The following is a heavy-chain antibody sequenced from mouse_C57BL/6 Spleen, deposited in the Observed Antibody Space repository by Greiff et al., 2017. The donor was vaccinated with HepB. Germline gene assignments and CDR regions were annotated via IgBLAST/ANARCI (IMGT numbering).Heavy chain of an antibody. V-gene: IGHV1-81*01. CDR1: GYTITSYG. J-gene: IGHJ1*03. Sequence: VQLQQSGAELARPGASVKLSCKASGYTITSYGISWVKQRTGQGLEWIGEIYPRSGHTYYTEKFKGKATLTADKSSSTAYMELRSLTSENSTVYFGARGDTTVVRSRYFDVWGTGTTVTVSS. D-gene: IGHD1-1*01. CDR2: IYPRSGHT. CDR3: ARGDTTVVRSRYFDV.